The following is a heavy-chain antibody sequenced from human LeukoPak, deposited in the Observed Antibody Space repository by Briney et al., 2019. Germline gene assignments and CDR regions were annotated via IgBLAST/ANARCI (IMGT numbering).Heavy chain of an antibody. V-gene: IGHV3-48*04. CDR1: GFIFSNYS. J-gene: IGHJ4*02. D-gene: IGHD6-6*01. CDR2: ISGSGSTT. CDR3: ARPYSSSSDY. Sequence: AGGSLRLSCAASGFIFSNYSMNWVRQAPGKGLEWVSYISGSGSTTSYADSVKGRFTISRDNAKNSLYLQMNSLRAEDTAVYYCARPYSSSSDYWGQGTLVTVSS.